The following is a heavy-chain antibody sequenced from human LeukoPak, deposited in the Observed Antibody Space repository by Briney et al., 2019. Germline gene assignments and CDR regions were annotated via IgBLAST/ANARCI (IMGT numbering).Heavy chain of an antibody. D-gene: IGHD6-19*01. CDR3: AGVADHSSGWYGYAFDI. V-gene: IGHV4-4*07. J-gene: IGHJ3*02. CDR2: IYTSGST. Sequence: PSETLSLTCTVSGGSISSYYWSWIRQPAGKGLEWIGRIYTSGSTNYNPSLKSRVTMSVDTSKNQFSLKLSSVTAADTAVYYCAGVADHSSGWYGYAFDIWGQGTMVTVSS. CDR1: GGSISSYY.